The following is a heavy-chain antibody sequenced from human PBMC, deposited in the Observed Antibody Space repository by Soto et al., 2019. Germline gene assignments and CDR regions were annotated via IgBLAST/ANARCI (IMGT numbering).Heavy chain of an antibody. CDR2: IIPILGIA. Sequence: QVQLVQSGAEVKKPGSSVKVSCKASGGTFSSYTISWVRQAPGQGLEWMGRIIPILGIANYAQKFQGRVTITADKSTSTAYMELSSLRSEDTAVYYCASCSSGYDKKGDDAFDIWGQGTMVTVSS. CDR1: GGTFSSYT. V-gene: IGHV1-69*02. J-gene: IGHJ3*02. CDR3: ASCSSGYDKKGDDAFDI. D-gene: IGHD5-12*01.